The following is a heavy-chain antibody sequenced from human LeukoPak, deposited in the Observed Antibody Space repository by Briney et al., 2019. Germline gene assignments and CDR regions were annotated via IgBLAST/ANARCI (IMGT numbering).Heavy chain of an antibody. J-gene: IGHJ4*02. V-gene: IGHV4-30-4*08. CDR1: GVSISSGDYY. CDR3: ARESGPKEGVRGLDY. CDR2: IYYSGST. D-gene: IGHD3-10*01. Sequence: SETLSLTCTVSGVSISSGDYYWSWIRQPPGRGLEWIGYIYYSGSTYYNPSLKSRVTISVDTSKNQFSLKLSSVTAADTAVYYSARESGPKEGVRGLDYWGQGTLVTVSS.